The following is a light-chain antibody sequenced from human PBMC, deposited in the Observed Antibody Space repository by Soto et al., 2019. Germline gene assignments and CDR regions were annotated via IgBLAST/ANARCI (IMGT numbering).Light chain of an antibody. CDR1: QSVSNNY. Sequence: EIVLTQSPGTLSLSPGEGATLSCRASQSVSNNYLAWYQQKPGQAPRLLISGASRRATGIPDRFSGSGSGTDFTLSISRLEPEDFALYYCQQYVSSAITFGQGTRLEIK. CDR2: GAS. J-gene: IGKJ5*01. CDR3: QQYVSSAIT. V-gene: IGKV3-20*01.